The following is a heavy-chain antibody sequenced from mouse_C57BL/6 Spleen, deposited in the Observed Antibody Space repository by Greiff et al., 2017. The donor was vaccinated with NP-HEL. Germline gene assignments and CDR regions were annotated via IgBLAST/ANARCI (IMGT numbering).Heavy chain of an antibody. D-gene: IGHD4-1*01. CDR3: ARDGTGFYFDY. V-gene: IGHV5-4*01. Sequence: VKLVESGGGLVKPGGSLKLSCAASGFTFSSYAMSWVRQTPEKRLEWVATISDGGSYTYYPDNVKGRFTISRDNAKNNLYLQMSHLKSEDTAMYYCARDGTGFYFDYWGQGTTLTVSS. CDR2: ISDGGSYT. CDR1: GFTFSSYA. J-gene: IGHJ2*01.